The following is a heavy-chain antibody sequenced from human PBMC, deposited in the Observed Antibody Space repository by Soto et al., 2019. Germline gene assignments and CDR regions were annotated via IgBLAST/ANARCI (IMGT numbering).Heavy chain of an antibody. CDR1: GGSFSGYY. J-gene: IGHJ4*02. CDR3: ARADLYCSGGSCRDFDY. CDR2: INHSGST. D-gene: IGHD2-15*01. Sequence: SETLCLTCAVYGGSFSGYYWSWIRQPPGKGLEWIGEINHSGSTNYNPSLKSRVTISVDTSKNQFSLKLSSVTAADTAVYYCARADLYCSGGSCRDFDYWGQGTLVTVSS. V-gene: IGHV4-34*01.